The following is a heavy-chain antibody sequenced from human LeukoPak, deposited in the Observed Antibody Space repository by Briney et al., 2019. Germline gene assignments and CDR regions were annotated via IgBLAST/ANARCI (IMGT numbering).Heavy chain of an antibody. V-gene: IGHV4-61*02. CDR1: GGSISSGSYY. CDR3: ARDFGIFDYGMDV. D-gene: IGHD3-16*01. J-gene: IGHJ6*02. Sequence: SQTLSLTCTVSGGSISSGSYYWSWIRQPAGKGLEWIGRIYTSGSTNYNASLKSRVTISVDTSKSQFSLKLSSVTAADTAVYYCARDFGIFDYGMDVWGQGTTVTVSS. CDR2: IYTSGST.